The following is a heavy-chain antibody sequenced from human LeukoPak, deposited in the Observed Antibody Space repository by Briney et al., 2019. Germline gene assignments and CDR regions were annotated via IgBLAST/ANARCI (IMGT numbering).Heavy chain of an antibody. CDR1: GFTFSSYW. V-gene: IGHV3-7*01. J-gene: IGHJ4*02. CDR2: IKQDGSEK. CDR3: ARVREYSSSSDFDY. Sequence: GGSLRLSCAASGFTFSSYWMSWVRQAPGKGLEWVANIKQDGSEKYYVDSVKGRFTISRDNAKNSPYLQMNSLRAEDTAVYYCARVREYSSSSDFDYWGQGTLVTVSS. D-gene: IGHD6-13*01.